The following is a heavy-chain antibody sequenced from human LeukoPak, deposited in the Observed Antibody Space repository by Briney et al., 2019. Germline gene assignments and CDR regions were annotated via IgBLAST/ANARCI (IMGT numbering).Heavy chain of an antibody. CDR2: NSSSSSYI. CDR3: ARFVRGVSDAFDI. Sequence: GRSLRLSCAASRLTFINYAMHWVRQAPGKGLEWVSSNSSSSSYIYYADSVKGRFTISRDNPKNSLYLQMNSLRAEDTAVYYCARFVRGVSDAFDIWGQGTMVTVSS. J-gene: IGHJ3*02. CDR1: RLTFINYA. V-gene: IGHV3-21*01. D-gene: IGHD3-10*02.